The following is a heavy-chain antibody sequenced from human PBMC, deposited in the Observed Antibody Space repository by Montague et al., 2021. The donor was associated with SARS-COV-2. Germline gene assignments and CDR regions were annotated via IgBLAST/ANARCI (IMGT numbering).Heavy chain of an antibody. Sequence: SETLSLTCTVSGVAISYGDWSWIRQPPGKGLEWIVTIFDNGDTDHNPSLKSRVTVSEDTSQNQFSLRLSSVAAADTARYYCARYYERSWDVWGQGTTVTVSS. J-gene: IGHJ6*02. CDR1: GVAISYGD. CDR3: ARYYERSWDV. V-gene: IGHV4-4*09. CDR2: IFDNGDT. D-gene: IGHD3-16*01.